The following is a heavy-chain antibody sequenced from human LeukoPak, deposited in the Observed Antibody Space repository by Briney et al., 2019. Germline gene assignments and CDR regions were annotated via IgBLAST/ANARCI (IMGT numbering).Heavy chain of an antibody. J-gene: IGHJ6*02. CDR3: ARDANTPMAYYHYGMDV. CDR1: GYTFTSYG. Sequence: AAVKVSCKTSGYTFTSYGISWVRQAPGQGLEWMGWISTNNGDTNYAQKPHGRVTMTTDTSTSTAYMELRSLRSDDTAVYYCARDANTPMAYYHYGMDVWGQGTTFTVSS. D-gene: IGHD5-18*01. CDR2: ISTNNGDT. V-gene: IGHV1-18*01.